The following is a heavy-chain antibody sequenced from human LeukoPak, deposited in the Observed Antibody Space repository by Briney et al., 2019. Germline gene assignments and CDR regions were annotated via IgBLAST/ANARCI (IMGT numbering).Heavy chain of an antibody. CDR2: INHNGNVN. D-gene: IGHD3-3*01. CDR3: ATDRGWRTSGYYLYYFES. V-gene: IGHV3-7*01. J-gene: IGHJ4*02. CDR1: GFTFSSYW. Sequence: GGSLRLSCAASGFTFSSYWMNWARQAPGKGLEWVASINHNGNVNYYVDSVKGRFTISRDNAKNSLYLQMSNLRAEDTAVYYCATDRGWRTSGYYLYYFESWGQGTLVTVSS.